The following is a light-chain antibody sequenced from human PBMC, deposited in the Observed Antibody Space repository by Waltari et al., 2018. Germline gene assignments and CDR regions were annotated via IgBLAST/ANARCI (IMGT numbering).Light chain of an antibody. CDR3: QQFYTTPPT. CDR1: QSVLFSSNSKNY. Sequence: DIVMTQSPDSLAVSLGERATINCKSSQSVLFSSNSKNYLAWYQQKPGQPPKLFIYWASTRESGVPDRFSGRGSGTDFTLPISSLQAEDVAVYYCQQFYTTPPTFGQGTKVEIK. CDR2: WAS. J-gene: IGKJ1*01. V-gene: IGKV4-1*01.